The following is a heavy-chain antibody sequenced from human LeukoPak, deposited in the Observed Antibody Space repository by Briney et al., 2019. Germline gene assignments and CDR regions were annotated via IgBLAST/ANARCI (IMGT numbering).Heavy chain of an antibody. V-gene: IGHV1-8*03. Sequence: ASVKVSCKASGYTFTSYDINWVRQATGQGLEWMGWMNPNSGNTGYAQKFQGRVTITRNTSISTAYMELSSLRSEDTAVYYCAREERSKDYYDSSRDSYYFDYWGQGTLVTVSS. CDR1: GYTFTSYD. CDR2: MNPNSGNT. J-gene: IGHJ4*02. CDR3: AREERSKDYYDSSRDSYYFDY. D-gene: IGHD3-22*01.